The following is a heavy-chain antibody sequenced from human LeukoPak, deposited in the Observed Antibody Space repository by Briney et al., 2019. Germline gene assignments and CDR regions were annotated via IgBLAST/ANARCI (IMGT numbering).Heavy chain of an antibody. Sequence: SETLSLTCTVSGGSISSSSYYWGWIRQPPGKGLEWIGSIYYSGSTYYNPSLKSRVTISVDTSKNQFSLKLSSVTAADTAVYYCAREHPRYYYDSSGYYYAFDYWGQGTLVTVSS. CDR3: AREHPRYYYDSSGYYYAFDY. CDR1: GGSISSSSYY. D-gene: IGHD3-22*01. CDR2: IYYSGST. J-gene: IGHJ4*02. V-gene: IGHV4-39*07.